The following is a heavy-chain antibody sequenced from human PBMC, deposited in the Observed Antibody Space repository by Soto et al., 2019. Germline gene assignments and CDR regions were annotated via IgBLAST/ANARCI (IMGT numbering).Heavy chain of an antibody. CDR1: GGSISSNIYY. V-gene: IGHV4-61*01. CDR3: ARTYSYTTTTFDY. CDR2: IYYTGST. J-gene: IGHJ4*02. Sequence: SETLSLTCTVSGGSISSNIYYWSWIRQPPGKGLDWIAYIYYTGSTNYNPSLKNRVTISVDTSKNQFSLKLSSVTAADTAVYYCARTYSYTTTTFDYWGQGTLVTVSS. D-gene: IGHD3-16*01.